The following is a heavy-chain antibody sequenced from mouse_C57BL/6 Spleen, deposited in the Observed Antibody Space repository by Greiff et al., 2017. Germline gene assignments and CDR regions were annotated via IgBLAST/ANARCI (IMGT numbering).Heavy chain of an antibody. J-gene: IGHJ4*01. Sequence: QVQLQQSGAELVRPGASVKLSCKASGYTFTDSYINWVKQRPIQGLDWICNIDPSDSETHYNQKFKDKATLTVDKSSSPAYMQLSSLTSEDSAVYYCARGYYYAMDYWGQGTSVTVSA. CDR3: ARGYYYAMDY. V-gene: IGHV1-52*01. CDR2: IDPSDSET. CDR1: GYTFTDSY.